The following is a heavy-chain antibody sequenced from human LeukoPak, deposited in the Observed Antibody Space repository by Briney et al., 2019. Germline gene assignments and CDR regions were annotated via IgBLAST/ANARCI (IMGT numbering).Heavy chain of an antibody. J-gene: IGHJ4*02. Sequence: GGSLRLSCAASGFTFSSYAMSWVRQAPGKGLEWVSSISSSSSYIYYADSVKGRFTISRDNAKNSLYLQMNSLRAEDTAVYYCARGARDFDYWGQGTLVTVSS. CDR1: GFTFSSYA. V-gene: IGHV3-21*01. CDR2: ISSSSSYI. CDR3: ARGARDFDY.